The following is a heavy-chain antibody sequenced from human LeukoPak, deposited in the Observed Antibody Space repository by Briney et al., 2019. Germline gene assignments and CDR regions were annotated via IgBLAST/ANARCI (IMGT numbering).Heavy chain of an antibody. J-gene: IGHJ4*02. Sequence: GGSLRLSCAASGFTFSSYAMSWVRQAPGKGLEWVSAISGSGGSTYYADSVKGRFTISRDNSKNTLYLQMNSLRAEDTAVYYCARTKPVDYYDSSGYYRLWGQGTLVTASS. CDR3: ARTKPVDYYDSSGYYRL. V-gene: IGHV3-23*01. CDR1: GFTFSSYA. D-gene: IGHD3-22*01. CDR2: ISGSGGST.